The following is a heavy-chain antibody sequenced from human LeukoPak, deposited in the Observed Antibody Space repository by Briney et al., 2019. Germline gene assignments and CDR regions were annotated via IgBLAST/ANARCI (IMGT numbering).Heavy chain of an antibody. J-gene: IGHJ4*02. CDR3: ARDNGGSSSWYFDY. Sequence: PGGSLRLSCAASGFTFSSYWMSWVRQAPGKGLEWVANIKQDGSEKYYVDSVKGRFTISRDNAKNSLYLQMNSLRAEDTAVYYCARDNGGSSSWYFDYWGQGTLVTVSS. CDR2: IKQDGSEK. D-gene: IGHD6-6*01. V-gene: IGHV3-7*03. CDR1: GFTFSSYW.